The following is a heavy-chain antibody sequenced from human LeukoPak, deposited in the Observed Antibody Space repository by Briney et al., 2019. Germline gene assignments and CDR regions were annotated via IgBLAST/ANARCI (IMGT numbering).Heavy chain of an antibody. Sequence: SVKVSCKASGGTFSSYAISWVRQAPGQGLEWMGGIIPIFGTANYAQKFQGRVTITADESTSTAYMELSSLRSEDTAVYYCASSVATRQHYYYYYMDVWGKGTTVTVSS. CDR3: ASSVATRQHYYYYYMDV. CDR2: IIPIFGTA. CDR1: GGTFSSYA. J-gene: IGHJ6*03. V-gene: IGHV1-69*13. D-gene: IGHD5-12*01.